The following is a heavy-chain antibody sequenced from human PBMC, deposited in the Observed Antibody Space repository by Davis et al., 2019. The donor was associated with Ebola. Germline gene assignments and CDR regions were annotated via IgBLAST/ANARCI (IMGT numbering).Heavy chain of an antibody. Sequence: PGGSLRLSCAASGFTFDDYAMHWVRQAPGKGLEWVSGISWNSGSIGYADSVKGRFTISRDNAKNSLYLQMNSLRAEDTALYYCAKDTHPYYYGSGSSVDYWGQGTLVTVSS. V-gene: IGHV3-9*01. CDR1: GFTFDDYA. J-gene: IGHJ4*02. CDR2: ISWNSGSI. CDR3: AKDTHPYYYGSGSSVDY. D-gene: IGHD3-10*01.